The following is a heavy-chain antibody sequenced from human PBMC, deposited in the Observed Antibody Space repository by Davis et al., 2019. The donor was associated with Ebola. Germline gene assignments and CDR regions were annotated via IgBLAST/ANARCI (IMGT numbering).Heavy chain of an antibody. D-gene: IGHD2-2*01. Sequence: AASVKVSCKASGVTLSSYNINWVRLTPGQGLEWIGGVIPILGTTKKAQTFQGRVTITADKSTSTVYMELNRLRVEDTAVYYCAHSKEDILVLSGRMDHYGMDVWGQGTTVTVS. V-gene: IGHV1-69*08. CDR3: AHSKEDILVLSGRMDHYGMDV. CDR1: GVTLSSYN. J-gene: IGHJ6*02. CDR2: VIPILGTT.